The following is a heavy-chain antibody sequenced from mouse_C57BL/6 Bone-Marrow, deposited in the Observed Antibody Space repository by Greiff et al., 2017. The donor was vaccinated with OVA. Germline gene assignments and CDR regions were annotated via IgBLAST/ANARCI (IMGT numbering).Heavy chain of an antibody. V-gene: IGHV1-81*01. Sequence: VQLQQSGAELARPGASVKLSCKASGYTFTSYGISWVKQRTGPGLEWIGEIYPRSGNTYYNEKFKGKATLPAEKSSSPAYMELRSLTSEDAAVYFCARENRDLCPWCADWGQGTLVTGSA. D-gene: IGHD2-3*01. CDR1: GYTFTSYG. CDR3: ARENRDLCPWCAD. CDR2: IYPRSGNT. J-gene: IGHJ3*01.